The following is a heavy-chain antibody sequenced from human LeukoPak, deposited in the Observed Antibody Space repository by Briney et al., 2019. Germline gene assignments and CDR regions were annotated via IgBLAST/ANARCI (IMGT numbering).Heavy chain of an antibody. CDR1: GYTFTSYY. D-gene: IGHD6-13*01. Sequence: ASVKVSCKASGYTFTSYYMHWVRQAPGQGLEWMGIINPSGGSTSYAQKFQGRVTMTRDTSTSTVYMELSSLRSGDTAVYYCARAWQQLVFDYWGQGTLVTVSS. CDR2: INPSGGST. V-gene: IGHV1-46*01. J-gene: IGHJ4*02. CDR3: ARAWQQLVFDY.